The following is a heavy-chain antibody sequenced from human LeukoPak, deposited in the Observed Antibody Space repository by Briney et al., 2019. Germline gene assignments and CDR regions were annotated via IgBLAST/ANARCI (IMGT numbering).Heavy chain of an antibody. CDR3: ARMASSTWFGGGFENWFDP. Sequence: PSETLSLTCAVSGYSITSGYYWGWIRQPPGKGLEWIGSMYHSGSTYYSPSLKSRVTISVDTSKNQLSLKLSSVTAADTAVYYCARMASSTWFGGGFENWFDPWGQGTLVTVSS. CDR1: GYSITSGYY. D-gene: IGHD3-10*01. J-gene: IGHJ5*02. CDR2: MYHSGST. V-gene: IGHV4-38-2*01.